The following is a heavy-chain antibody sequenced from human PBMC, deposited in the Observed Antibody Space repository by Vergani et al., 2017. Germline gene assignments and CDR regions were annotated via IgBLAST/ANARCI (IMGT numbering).Heavy chain of an antibody. D-gene: IGHD6-19*01. CDR3: ARDKGIAVAGTPFDY. Sequence: QVQLVQSGAEVKKPGASVKVSCKASGYTFTSYYMHWVRQAPGQGLEWMGIINPSGGSTSYAQKFQGRVTMTRDTSTSTVYMELSSLRSEDTAVYYCARDKGIAVAGTPFDYSGQGTLVTVSS. CDR2: INPSGGST. V-gene: IGHV1-46*01. CDR1: GYTFTSYY. J-gene: IGHJ4*02.